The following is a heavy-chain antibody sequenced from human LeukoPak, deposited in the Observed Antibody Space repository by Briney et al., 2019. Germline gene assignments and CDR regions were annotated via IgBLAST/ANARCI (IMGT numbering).Heavy chain of an antibody. J-gene: IGHJ4*02. V-gene: IGHV4-39*01. CDR3: ASLTEDIVVVVAATTTDY. CDR2: IYYSGST. Sequence: SETLSLTCTVSGGSISSSSYYWGWIRQPPGKGLEWIGRIYYSGSTYYNPSLKSRVTISVDTSKNQFSLKLSSVTAADTALYYCASLTEDIVVVVAATTTDYWGQGTLVTVSS. CDR1: GGSISSSSYY. D-gene: IGHD2-15*01.